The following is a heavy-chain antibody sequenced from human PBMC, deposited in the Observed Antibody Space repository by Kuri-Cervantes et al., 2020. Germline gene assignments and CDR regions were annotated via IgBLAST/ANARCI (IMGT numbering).Heavy chain of an antibody. CDR3: ARGGENWNVGYYYYGIDV. Sequence: ASVKVSCKASGYTFTNYGISWVRQAPGQGLEWMGWINPNNGGTNYAQKFQGRVTMTRDTSISTAYMELSRLRSDDTAVYYCARGGENWNVGYYYYGIDVWGQGTMVTVSS. CDR2: INPNNGGT. J-gene: IGHJ6*02. CDR1: GYTFTNYG. V-gene: IGHV1-2*02. D-gene: IGHD1-1*01.